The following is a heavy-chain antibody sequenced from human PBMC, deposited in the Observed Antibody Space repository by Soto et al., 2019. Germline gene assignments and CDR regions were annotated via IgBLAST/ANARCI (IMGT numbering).Heavy chain of an antibody. J-gene: IGHJ4*02. V-gene: IGHV3-30-3*01. CDR3: ARDQSPGRDGYNIFDY. CDR1: GFTFSSYA. Sequence: SLRLSCAASGFTFSSYAMHWVRQAPGKGLEWVAVISYDGSNKYYADSVKGRFTISRDNSKNTLYLQMNSLRAEDTAVYYCARDQSPGRDGYNIFDYWGQGTLVTVSS. D-gene: IGHD5-12*01. CDR2: ISYDGSNK.